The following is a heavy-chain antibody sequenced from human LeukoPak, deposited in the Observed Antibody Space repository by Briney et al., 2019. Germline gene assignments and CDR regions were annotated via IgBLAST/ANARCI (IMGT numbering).Heavy chain of an antibody. Sequence: PGGSLRLSCAASGFTFSSYEMNWVRQAPGKGLEWVAVIWYDGSIQYYADSVKGRFTISRDSSKNTLYLQMNSLRAEDTAVYFCARETLDALDIWGQGTMVTVSS. CDR1: GFTFSSYE. CDR3: ARETLDALDI. CDR2: IWYDGSIQ. V-gene: IGHV3-33*08. J-gene: IGHJ3*02.